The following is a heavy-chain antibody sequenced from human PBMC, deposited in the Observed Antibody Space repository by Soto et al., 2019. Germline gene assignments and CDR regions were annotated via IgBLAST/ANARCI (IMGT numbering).Heavy chain of an antibody. J-gene: IGHJ3*02. Sequence: SGPTLVNPTQTLTLTCTFSGFSLSTSGMRVSWIRQPPGKALEWLARIDWDDDKFYSTSLKTRLTISKDTSKNQVVLTMTNMDPVDTATYYCARIADCSGGSCYFDAFDIWGQGTMVTVSS. D-gene: IGHD2-15*01. V-gene: IGHV2-70*04. CDR1: GFSLSTSGMR. CDR3: ARIADCSGGSCYFDAFDI. CDR2: IDWDDDK.